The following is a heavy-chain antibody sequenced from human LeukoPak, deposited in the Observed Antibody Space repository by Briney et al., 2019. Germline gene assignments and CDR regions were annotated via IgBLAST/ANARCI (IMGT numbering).Heavy chain of an antibody. V-gene: IGHV3-33*01. D-gene: IGHD3-3*01. CDR1: GFTFSSYG. CDR2: IWYDGSNK. Sequence: PGGSLRLSCAASGFTFSSYGMHWVRQAPGKGLEWVAVIWYDGSNKYYADSVKGRFTISRDNSKNTLYLQMNSLRAEDTAVYYCARDPPIFGVGTNYYYGMDVWGQGTTVTVSS. CDR3: ARDPPIFGVGTNYYYGMDV. J-gene: IGHJ6*02.